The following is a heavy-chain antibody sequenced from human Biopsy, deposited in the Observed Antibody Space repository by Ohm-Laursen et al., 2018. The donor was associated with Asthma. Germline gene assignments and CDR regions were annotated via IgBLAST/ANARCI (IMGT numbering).Heavy chain of an antibody. CDR3: ARQPIAEPGTTFYYYYGMDV. CDR1: GFTVTTHC. Sequence: SLRLSCSATGFTVTTHCMSWVRQAPGKGLEWVSVIYSGGSTYYADSVKGRFTISRDSSKNTLFLQMDSLRAEDTAVYYCARQPIAEPGTTFYYYYGMDVWGQGTTVTVSS. D-gene: IGHD6-13*01. CDR2: IYSGGST. J-gene: IGHJ6*02. V-gene: IGHV3-53*01.